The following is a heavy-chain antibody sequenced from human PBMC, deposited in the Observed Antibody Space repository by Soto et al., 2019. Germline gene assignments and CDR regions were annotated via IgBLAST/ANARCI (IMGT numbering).Heavy chain of an antibody. CDR1: GYTFNGYT. V-gene: IGHV1-3*01. J-gene: IGHJ4*02. CDR3: ARAVAVPADFDY. D-gene: IGHD6-19*01. CDR2: INAGNGNT. Sequence: ASVKVSCKASGYTFNGYTMHWVRQAPGQRLEWMGWINAGNGNTKYSQKFQGRVTITRDTSASTAYMELSSLRSEDTAVYYCARAVAVPADFDYWGQGTLVTVSS.